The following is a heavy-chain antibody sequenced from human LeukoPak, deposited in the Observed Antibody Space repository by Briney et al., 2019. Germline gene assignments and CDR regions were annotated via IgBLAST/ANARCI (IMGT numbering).Heavy chain of an antibody. CDR2: IYPGDSDT. D-gene: IGHD5-12*01. V-gene: IGHV5-51*01. J-gene: IGHJ6*03. Sequence: GESLKISCKGSGYSFTSYWIGWVRQMPGKGLEWMGIIYPGDSDTRYSPSFQGQVTISADKSISTAYLQWSSLKASDTAMYFCARHTCGYDCRGKNYYFYYMDVWGKGTTVTVSS. CDR3: ARHTCGYDCRGKNYYFYYMDV. CDR1: GYSFTSYW.